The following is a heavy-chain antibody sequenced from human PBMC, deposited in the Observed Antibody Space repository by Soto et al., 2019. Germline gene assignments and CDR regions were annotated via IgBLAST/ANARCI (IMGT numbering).Heavy chain of an antibody. CDR2: ISSNSGTT. CDR1: GFTFDDYA. Sequence: GGSLRLSCEASGFTFDDYAMHWVRQAPGKGLEWVSAISSNSGTTGYADSLKGRFTISRDNSKNTLYLQMNSLRAEDTAVYYCAKEFVGFDYWGQRTLVTVSS. CDR3: AKEFVGFDY. D-gene: IGHD3-10*01. J-gene: IGHJ4*02. V-gene: IGHV3-9*01.